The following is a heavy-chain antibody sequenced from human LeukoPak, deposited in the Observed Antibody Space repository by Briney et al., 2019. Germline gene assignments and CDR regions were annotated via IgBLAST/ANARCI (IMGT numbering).Heavy chain of an antibody. D-gene: IGHD1-26*01. Sequence: PSETLSLTCTVSGGSISSSSYYWSWIRQPPGKGLEWIGYIYYSGNTNYNPSLKSRVTISVDTSKNQFSLKLSSVTAADTAVYYCARLVGASIPDYFDYWGQGTLVTVSS. CDR2: IYYSGNT. J-gene: IGHJ4*02. CDR1: GGSISSSSYY. V-gene: IGHV4-61*01. CDR3: ARLVGASIPDYFDY.